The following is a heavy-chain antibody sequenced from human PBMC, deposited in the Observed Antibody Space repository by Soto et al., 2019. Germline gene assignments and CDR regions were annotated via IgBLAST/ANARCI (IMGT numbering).Heavy chain of an antibody. CDR3: ARSARECSSPGCAN. Sequence: EVQLVESGGGLVQPGGSLRLSCVVSGITFSSYWMSWVRQAPGKGLEWVANINQDGSESYYVDSVKGRFTISRDNAKNSLYLQMTSLRAEDTAVYYCARSARECSSPGCANRGQGTLVTVSS. J-gene: IGHJ4*02. D-gene: IGHD2-2*01. V-gene: IGHV3-7*01. CDR2: INQDGSES. CDR1: GITFSSYW.